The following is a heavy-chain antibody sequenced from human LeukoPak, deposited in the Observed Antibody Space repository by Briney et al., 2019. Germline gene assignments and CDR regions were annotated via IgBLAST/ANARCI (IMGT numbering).Heavy chain of an antibody. V-gene: IGHV1-18*01. CDR1: GYTFNSYG. J-gene: IGHJ3*02. D-gene: IGHD6-6*01. CDR3: AREQTSSDAFDI. CDR2: ISAYDGNT. Sequence: GASVKVSCKASGYTFNSYGIRWVRQAPRQGREWMGWISAYDGNTNYAQKLQGRGTMTTDTSTSTAYMELRSLRSDDTAVYYCAREQTSSDAFDIWGQGTMVTVSS.